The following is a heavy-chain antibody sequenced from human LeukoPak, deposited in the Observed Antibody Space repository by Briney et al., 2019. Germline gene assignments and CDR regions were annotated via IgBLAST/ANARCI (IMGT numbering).Heavy chain of an antibody. CDR2: ISWNSGSI. CDR3: AKDIARGPYYYYMDV. Sequence: GGSLRLSCAASGFSFDDYAMHWVRQAPGKGLEWVSGISWNSGSIGYADSVKGRFTISRDNAKNPLYLQMNSLRAEDMALYYCAKDIARGPYYYYMDVWGKGTTVTVSS. D-gene: IGHD3-10*01. V-gene: IGHV3-9*03. CDR1: GFSFDDYA. J-gene: IGHJ6*03.